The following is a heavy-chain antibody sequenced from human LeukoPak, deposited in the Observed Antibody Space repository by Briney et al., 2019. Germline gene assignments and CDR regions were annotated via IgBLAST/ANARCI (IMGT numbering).Heavy chain of an antibody. CDR3: AKDLKDFTYYYDSSGYYSGVSQDY. CDR2: ISGSGGST. V-gene: IGHV3-23*01. Sequence: PGGSLRLSCVASGFTFSSYAMSWVRQAPGKGLEWVSAISGSGGSTYYADSVKGRFTISRDNSKNTLYLQMNSLRAEDTAVYYCAKDLKDFTYYYDSSGYYSGVSQDYRGQGSLVTVSS. D-gene: IGHD3-22*01. CDR1: GFTFSSYA. J-gene: IGHJ4*02.